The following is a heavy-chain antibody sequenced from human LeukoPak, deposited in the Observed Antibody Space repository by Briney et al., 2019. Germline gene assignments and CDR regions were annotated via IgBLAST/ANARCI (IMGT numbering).Heavy chain of an antibody. J-gene: IGHJ4*02. CDR1: GGPISSSNW. V-gene: IGHV4-4*02. D-gene: IGHD2-15*01. CDR2: IYHSGST. Sequence: ASETLSLTCAVSGGPISSSNWWSWVRQPPGKGLEWIGEIYHSGSTNYNPSLKSRVTISVDKSKNQFSLKLSSVTAADTAVYYCARAVVVAATPYFDYWGQGTLVTVSS. CDR3: ARAVVVAATPYFDY.